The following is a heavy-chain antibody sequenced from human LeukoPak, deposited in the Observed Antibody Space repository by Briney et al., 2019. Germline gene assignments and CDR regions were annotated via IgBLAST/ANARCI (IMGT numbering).Heavy chain of an antibody. CDR2: ISYDVDNK. D-gene: IGHD7-27*01. Sequence: GGSLRLSCAASGFAFSNYPMHWVRQAPGKGLDWVALISYDVDNKYYADSVKGRFTISRDNSKNTLYSQINSLRAEDTAVYYCARAWGYDSFDIWGQGTMVTVSS. V-gene: IGHV3-30-3*01. J-gene: IGHJ3*02. CDR3: ARAWGYDSFDI. CDR1: GFAFSNYP.